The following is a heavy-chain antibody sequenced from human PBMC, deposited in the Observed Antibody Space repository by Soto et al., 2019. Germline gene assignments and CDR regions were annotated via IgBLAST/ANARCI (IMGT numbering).Heavy chain of an antibody. V-gene: IGHV4-39*01. CDR3: ARHVEQLVLNWFDP. Sequence: SETLSLTCTVSGGSISSSSYYWGWIRQPPGKGLEWIGSIYYSGSTYYNPSLKSRVTISVDTSKNQFSLKLSSVIAADTAVYYCARHVEQLVLNWFDPWGQGTLVTVSS. J-gene: IGHJ5*02. CDR2: IYYSGST. D-gene: IGHD6-13*01. CDR1: GGSISSSSYY.